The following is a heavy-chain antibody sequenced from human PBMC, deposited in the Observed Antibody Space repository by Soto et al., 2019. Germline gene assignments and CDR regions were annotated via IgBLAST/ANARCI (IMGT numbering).Heavy chain of an antibody. V-gene: IGHV4-31*03. CDR3: ARNVRYGSGSYIYYYYGMDV. D-gene: IGHD3-10*01. CDR2: IYYSGST. J-gene: IGHJ6*02. CDR1: GGSISSGGYY. Sequence: SETLSLTCTVSGGSISSGGYYWSWIRQHPGKGLEWIGYIYYSGSTYYNPSLKSRVTISVDTSKNQFSLKLSSVTAADTAVYYCARNVRYGSGSYIYYYYGMDVWGQGTRVTFSS.